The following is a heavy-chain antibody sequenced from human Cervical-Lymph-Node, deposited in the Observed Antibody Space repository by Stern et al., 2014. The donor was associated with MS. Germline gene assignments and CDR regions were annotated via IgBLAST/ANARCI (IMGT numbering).Heavy chain of an antibody. CDR3: ARWGDGGKQDY. J-gene: IGHJ4*02. V-gene: IGHV1-3*01. D-gene: IGHD4-23*01. CDR1: GYRVTNYA. CDR2: INAGNGDT. Sequence: QVQLEESGAEVKKPGASVKVSCKASGYRVTNYAVNWRSQAPGQRLEGMGWINAGNGDTKYSHKFQGRVTITRDTSATTTYMELSTLRSEDTAVYYCARWGDGGKQDYWGQGTLVTVSS.